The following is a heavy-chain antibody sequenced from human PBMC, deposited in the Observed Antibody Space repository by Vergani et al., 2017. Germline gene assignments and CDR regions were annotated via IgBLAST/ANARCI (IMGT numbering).Heavy chain of an antibody. J-gene: IGHJ4*02. Sequence: QVQLPQWGAGLLKPSETLSLTCAVYGGSFSGYYWSWIRQPPGKGLEWIGEINHSGSTNYNPSLKSRVTISVDTSKNQFSLKLCSVTAADTAVYYCARGKFGARRLWRRFDYWGQGTLVTVSS. CDR1: GGSFSGYY. D-gene: IGHD3-3*01. V-gene: IGHV4-34*01. CDR2: INHSGST. CDR3: ARGKFGARRLWRRFDY.